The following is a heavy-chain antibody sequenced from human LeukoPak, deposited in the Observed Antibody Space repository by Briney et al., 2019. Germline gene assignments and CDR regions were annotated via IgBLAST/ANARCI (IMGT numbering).Heavy chain of an antibody. J-gene: IGHJ3*02. V-gene: IGHV3-30-3*01. CDR2: ISYDGSNK. Sequence: GGSLRLSCAASGFTFSSYAMHWVRQAPGKGLEWVAVISYDGSNKYYAGSVKGRFTISRDNSKNTLYLQMNSRRAEDTAVYYCARGAFDIWGQGTMVTVSS. CDR3: ARGAFDI. CDR1: GFTFSSYA.